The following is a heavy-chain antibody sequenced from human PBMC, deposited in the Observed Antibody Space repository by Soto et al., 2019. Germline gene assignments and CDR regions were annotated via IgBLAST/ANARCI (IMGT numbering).Heavy chain of an antibody. J-gene: IGHJ4*02. V-gene: IGHV1-3*01. D-gene: IGHD3-9*01. CDR2: INAGNGNT. Sequence: ASVKVSCKASGYTFTGYYMHWVRQAPGQRLEWMGWINAGNGNTKYSQNFQGRVTITRDTSASTAYMELSSLRSEDTAVYYCARGDLTGAFDYWGQGTLVTVSS. CDR1: GYTFTGYY. CDR3: ARGDLTGAFDY.